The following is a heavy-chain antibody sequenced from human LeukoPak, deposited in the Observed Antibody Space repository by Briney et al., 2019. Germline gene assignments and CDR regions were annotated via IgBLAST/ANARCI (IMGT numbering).Heavy chain of an antibody. D-gene: IGHD3-22*01. J-gene: IGHJ4*02. CDR2: ISYDGSNK. CDR3: ARGEAVSYYFDSSVYYPFDY. CDR1: GFTFSSYA. V-gene: IGHV3-30*04. Sequence: GRSLRPSCAASGFTFSSYAMHWVRQAPGKGLEWMAFISYDGSNKYYSDSVKGRFTISRDNSKNTLCLQMNSLRAEDTAVYYCARGEAVSYYFDSSVYYPFDYWGQGTLVTVSS.